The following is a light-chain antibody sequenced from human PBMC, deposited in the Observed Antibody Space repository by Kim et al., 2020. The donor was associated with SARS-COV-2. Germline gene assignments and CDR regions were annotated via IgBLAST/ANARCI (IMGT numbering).Light chain of an antibody. CDR1: QAIIDY. CDR2: AAS. Sequence: ASVGDSITITCLASQAIIDYLAWFQQKPGRAPKSLIHAASSLQSGVPSRFSGSGSGTDFSLTIHNVQPEDFATYYCQQYKTYPFTFGPGTKVDIK. J-gene: IGKJ3*01. V-gene: IGKV1-16*01. CDR3: QQYKTYPFT.